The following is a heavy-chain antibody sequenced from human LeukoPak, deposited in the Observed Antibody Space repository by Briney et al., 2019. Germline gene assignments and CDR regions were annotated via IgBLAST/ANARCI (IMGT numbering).Heavy chain of an antibody. CDR3: ARAEQYQLLLH. CDR2: ISAYNGNT. D-gene: IGHD2-2*01. CDR1: GYTFTSYG. V-gene: IGHV1-18*01. Sequence: ASVKASCKASGYTFTSYGITWVRQAPGQGLEWMGWISAYNGNTNYAQKLQGRATMTTDTSTSTAYLDLRSLRSDDTAVYYCARAEQYQLLLHWGQGTLVTVSS. J-gene: IGHJ4*02.